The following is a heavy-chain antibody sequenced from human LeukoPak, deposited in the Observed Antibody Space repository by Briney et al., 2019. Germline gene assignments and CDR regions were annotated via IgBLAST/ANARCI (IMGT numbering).Heavy chain of an antibody. CDR3: ARDHCSGISCYSDY. CDR1: GFTVSSNY. J-gene: IGHJ4*02. Sequence: GSLRLSCAASGFTVSSNYMSWVRQAPGEGLEWVSVIYSGGGTFYADSVKGRFTVSRDNSKNTLYLQMNSLRAEDTAVYYCARDHCSGISCYSDYWGQGTLVTVSS. V-gene: IGHV3-53*01. D-gene: IGHD2-15*01. CDR2: IYSGGGT.